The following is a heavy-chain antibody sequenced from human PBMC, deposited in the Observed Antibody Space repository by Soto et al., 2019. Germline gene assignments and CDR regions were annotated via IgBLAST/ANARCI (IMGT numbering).Heavy chain of an antibody. CDR3: ARTSSYGRYYYFDL. J-gene: IGHJ4*02. CDR1: CDTLTRHG. V-gene: IGHV1-18*04. D-gene: IGHD1-26*01. CDR2: ITVGSGNT. Sequence: GXSAKVSCKHSCDTLTRHGLTWVRQAPGQGPEWMGWITVGSGNTHYAQKFQGRVSMTTDTSTSTAYMELSSLRSDDTDVYYCARTSSYGRYYYFDLWGQGTQVTVYS.